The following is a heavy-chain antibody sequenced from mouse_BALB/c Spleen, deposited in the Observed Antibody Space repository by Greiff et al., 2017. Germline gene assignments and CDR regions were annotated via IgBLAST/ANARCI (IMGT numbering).Heavy chain of an antibody. CDR2: IFPGTGTT. Sequence: QVQLKESGAELVKPGASVKLSCKTSGYTFTSYWIQWVKQRPGQGLGWIGEIFPGTGTTYYNEKFKGKATLTIDTSSSTAYMQLSSLTSEDSAVYFCARGRGNWEMDYWGQGTSVTVSS. J-gene: IGHJ4*01. CDR1: GYTFTSYW. D-gene: IGHD4-1*01. V-gene: IGHV1S132*01. CDR3: ARGRGNWEMDY.